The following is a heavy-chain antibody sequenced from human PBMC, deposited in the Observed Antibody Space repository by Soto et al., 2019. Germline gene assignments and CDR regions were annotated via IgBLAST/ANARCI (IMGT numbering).Heavy chain of an antibody. CDR3: AREGLRYFDWLLPDPSHWSDP. J-gene: IGHJ5*02. V-gene: IGHV1-69*13. CDR2: IIPIFGTA. D-gene: IGHD3-9*01. Sequence: ASVKVSCKASGGTFSSYAISWVRQAPGQGLEWMGGIIPIFGTANYAQKFQGRVTITADESTSTAYMELSSLRSEEKAVYYCAREGLRYFDWLLPDPSHWSDPWGQGTLVTVSS. CDR1: GGTFSSYA.